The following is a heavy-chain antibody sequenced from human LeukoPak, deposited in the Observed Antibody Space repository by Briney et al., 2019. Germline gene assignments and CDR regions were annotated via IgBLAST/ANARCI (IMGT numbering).Heavy chain of an antibody. D-gene: IGHD3-16*01. V-gene: IGHV3-74*01. CDR1: GFTLSSFW. CDR2: ISSDGSST. Sequence: GGSLRLSCAASGFTLSSFWMHWVRQAPGKGLEWVSRISSDGSSTNYADSVKGRFAVSRDAAKNTLFLQINSLRAEDTAVYFCAAAGRGSLDYWGQGTLVTVSS. J-gene: IGHJ4*02. CDR3: AAAGRGSLDY.